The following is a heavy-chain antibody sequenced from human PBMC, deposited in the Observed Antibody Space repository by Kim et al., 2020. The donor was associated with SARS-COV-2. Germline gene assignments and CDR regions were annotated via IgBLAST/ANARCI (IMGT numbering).Heavy chain of an antibody. J-gene: IGHJ4*02. D-gene: IGHD1-26*01. Sequence: SETLSLTCTVSGGSISSSSYYWGWIRQPPGKGLEWIGSIYYSGSTYYNPSLKSRVTISVDTSKNQFSLKLSSVTAADTAVYYCARRGGSYLRSFDYWGQGTLVTVSS. V-gene: IGHV4-39*01. CDR2: IYYSGST. CDR1: GGSISSSSYY. CDR3: ARRGGSYLRSFDY.